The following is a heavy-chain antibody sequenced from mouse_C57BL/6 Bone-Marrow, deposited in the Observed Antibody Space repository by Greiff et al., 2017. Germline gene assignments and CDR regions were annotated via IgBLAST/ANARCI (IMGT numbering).Heavy chain of an antibody. Sequence: EVKVEESGEGLVKPGGSLKLSCAASGFTFSSYAMSWVRQTPEKRLEWVAYISSGGDYIYYADTVKGRFTISRDNARNTLYLQMSSLKSEDTAMYYCTRVPLRPYAMDYWGQGTSVTVSS. CDR3: TRVPLRPYAMDY. CDR2: ISSGGDYI. J-gene: IGHJ4*01. V-gene: IGHV5-9-1*02. D-gene: IGHD2-4*01. CDR1: GFTFSSYA.